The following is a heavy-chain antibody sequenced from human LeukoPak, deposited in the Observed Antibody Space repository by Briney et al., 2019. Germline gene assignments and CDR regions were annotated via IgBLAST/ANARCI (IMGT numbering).Heavy chain of an antibody. CDR2: ISAYNGNT. V-gene: IGHV1-18*01. Sequence: ASVKVSCKASGYTFTSYGISWVRQAPGQGLEWMGWISAYNGNTNYAQKLQGRVTMTTDTSTSTAYVELRSLRSDDTAVYYCAREGIAAAWGFDYWGQGTLVTVSS. CDR3: AREGIAAAWGFDY. J-gene: IGHJ4*02. D-gene: IGHD6-13*01. CDR1: GYTFTSYG.